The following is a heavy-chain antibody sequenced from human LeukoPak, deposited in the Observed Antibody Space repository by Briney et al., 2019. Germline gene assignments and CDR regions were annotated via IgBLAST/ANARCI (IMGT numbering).Heavy chain of an antibody. Sequence: PSETLSLTCTVSGGSISSYYWSWIRQPAGKGLEWIGRIYTSGSTNYNPSLKSRVTISVDTSENQFSLKVISVTAADTAVYYCARGSGGWAQFDYWGQGTPVTVSS. CDR3: ARGSGGWAQFDY. D-gene: IGHD6-19*01. CDR2: IYTSGST. V-gene: IGHV4-4*07. CDR1: GGSISSYY. J-gene: IGHJ4*02.